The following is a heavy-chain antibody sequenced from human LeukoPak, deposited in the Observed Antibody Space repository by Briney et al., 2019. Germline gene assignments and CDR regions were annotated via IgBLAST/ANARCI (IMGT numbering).Heavy chain of an antibody. Sequence: GGSLRLSCAASGFTFSTHAMSWVRQAPGKGLEWVSIISGSGGSTYYADSVQGRFAISRDNSRSTLYLQMNSLRAEDTALYYCAKGLSSGYNYGFDYWGQGTLVTVPS. CDR1: GFTFSTHA. J-gene: IGHJ4*02. V-gene: IGHV3-23*01. CDR3: AKGLSSGYNYGFDY. CDR2: ISGSGGST. D-gene: IGHD5-18*01.